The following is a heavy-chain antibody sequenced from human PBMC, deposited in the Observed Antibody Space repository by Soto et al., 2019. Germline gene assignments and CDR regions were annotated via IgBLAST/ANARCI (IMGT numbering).Heavy chain of an antibody. CDR1: GFTFSSYG. D-gene: IGHD3-3*01. CDR2: ISSGGYTI. J-gene: IGHJ4*02. CDR3: VRSRREWFGVVPPSDV. Sequence: GGSLRLSCEASGFTFSSYGFNWVRQAPGQGLEWVSFISSGGYTIYHADSLEGRFSISRDDAKNSVYLQMSGLRMDDTAVYYCVRSRREWFGVVPPSDVWGRGTLVTVSS. V-gene: IGHV3-48*01.